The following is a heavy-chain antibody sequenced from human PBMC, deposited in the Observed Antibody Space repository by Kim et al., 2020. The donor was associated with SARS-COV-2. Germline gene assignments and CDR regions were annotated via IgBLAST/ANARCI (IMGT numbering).Heavy chain of an antibody. V-gene: IGHV1-3*01. CDR2: INAGNGNT. Sequence: ASVKVSCKASGYTFTSYAMHWVRQAPGQRLEWMGWINAGNGNTKYSQKFQGRVTITRDTSASTAYMELSSLRSEDTAVYYCAWSGDSSGQLRAYYYGMDVWGQGTTVTVSS. CDR1: GYTFTSYA. CDR3: AWSGDSSGQLRAYYYGMDV. J-gene: IGHJ6*02. D-gene: IGHD3-22*01.